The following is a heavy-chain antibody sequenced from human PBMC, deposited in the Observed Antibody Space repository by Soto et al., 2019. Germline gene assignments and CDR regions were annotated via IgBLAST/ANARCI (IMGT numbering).Heavy chain of an antibody. J-gene: IGHJ4*02. Sequence: GGSLRLSCAASGFTVSSKYMSWVRQAPGKGLGVAVIMQGGGNKYYADSVKGRFTISRDNSKNTLYLQMNSLRAEDTAVYYCARGATRYCSSTSCSQGGFYWGQGTLVTVSS. CDR2: MQGGGNK. CDR3: ARGATRYCSSTSCSQGGFY. V-gene: IGHV3-66*01. D-gene: IGHD2-2*01. CDR1: GFTVSSKY.